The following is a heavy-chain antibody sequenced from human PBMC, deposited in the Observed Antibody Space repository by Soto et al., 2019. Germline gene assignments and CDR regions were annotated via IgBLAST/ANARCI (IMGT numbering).Heavy chain of an antibody. V-gene: IGHV1-18*01. CDR3: ARDDSSGYLETYYYYYGMDV. CDR2: ISAYNGNT. J-gene: IGHJ6*02. Sequence: QVQLVQSGAEVKKPGASVKVSCKASGYTFTSYGISWVRQAPGQGLEWMGWISAYNGNTNYAQKLQGRVTMTTDTSTSTDYMELRSLRSDDTAVYYCARDDSSGYLETYYYYYGMDVWGQGTTVTVSS. D-gene: IGHD3-22*01. CDR1: GYTFTSYG.